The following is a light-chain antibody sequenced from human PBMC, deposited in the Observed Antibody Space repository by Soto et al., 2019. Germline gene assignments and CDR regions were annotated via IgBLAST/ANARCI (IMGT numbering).Light chain of an antibody. Sequence: ESVLTQSPGTLSLSPGERATLSCRATQSVTNNYFSWYQQKPGQSPWLLIYGVSSRATDIPDRFSGSGSGTDFTLTISRLEPEDFVVYYCQQYSSLPHTFGQGTKLEVK. CDR2: GVS. J-gene: IGKJ2*01. V-gene: IGKV3-20*01. CDR3: QQYSSLPHT. CDR1: QSVTNNY.